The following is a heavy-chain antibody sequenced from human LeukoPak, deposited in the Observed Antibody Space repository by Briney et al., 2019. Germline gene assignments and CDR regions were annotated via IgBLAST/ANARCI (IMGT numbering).Heavy chain of an antibody. CDR2: ISSSSTYI. D-gene: IGHD4/OR15-4a*01. CDR1: GFTFSSYG. CDR3: ARGSNGAFDY. V-gene: IGHV3-21*01. Sequence: GGSLRLSCAASGFTFSSYGMNWVRQAPGKGLEWVASISSSSTYIYHADSVKSRFTISRDNAKNSLYLQMNSLIAEDTAIYYCARGSNGAFDYWGQGTLVTVSS. J-gene: IGHJ4*02.